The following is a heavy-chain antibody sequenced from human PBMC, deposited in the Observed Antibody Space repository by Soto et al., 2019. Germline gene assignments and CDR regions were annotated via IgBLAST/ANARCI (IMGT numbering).Heavy chain of an antibody. CDR1: GITFNAYA. V-gene: IGHV3-33*01. J-gene: IGHJ6*02. Sequence: GRSLRLSCVAVGITFNAYAMHWVRQAPGKGLEWVTVIWSDGTNKYYADSVRGRFPISRDNSKNTLYLQMDSLRAEETAVYYCARGLSDSEGGYNYGMDVWGQGTTVTVSS. CDR3: ARGLSDSEGGYNYGMDV. CDR2: IWSDGTNK. D-gene: IGHD2-21*02.